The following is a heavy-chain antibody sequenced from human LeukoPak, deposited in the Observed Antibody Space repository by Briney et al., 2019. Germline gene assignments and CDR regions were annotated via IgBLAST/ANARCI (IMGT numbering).Heavy chain of an antibody. J-gene: IGHJ6*03. V-gene: IGHV4-59*08. D-gene: IGHD5-18*01. CDR2: IYYSGST. CDR1: GGSISSYY. Sequence: SETLSLTCTVSGGSISSYYWSWIRQPPGKELEWIGYIYYSGSTNYNPSLKSRVTISVDTSKNQFSLKLSSVTAADTAVYYCVRHEVRRADTAMVSHYYYYMDVWGKGTTVTVSS. CDR3: VRHEVRRADTAMVSHYYYYMDV.